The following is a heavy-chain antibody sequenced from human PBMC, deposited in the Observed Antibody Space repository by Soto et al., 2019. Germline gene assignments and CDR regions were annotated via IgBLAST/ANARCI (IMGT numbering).Heavy chain of an antibody. D-gene: IGHD2-21*01. V-gene: IGHV4-34*01. J-gene: IGHJ4*02. CDR2: INHSGST. CDR3: ARSLTIQNFDY. CDR1: GGSFSGYY. Sequence: SETLSLTCAVYGGSFSGYYWSWIRQPPGKGLEWIGEINHSGSTNYNPSLKSRVTISVDTSKNQFSLKLSSVTAADTAVYYCARSLTIQNFDYWGQGTLVTVSS.